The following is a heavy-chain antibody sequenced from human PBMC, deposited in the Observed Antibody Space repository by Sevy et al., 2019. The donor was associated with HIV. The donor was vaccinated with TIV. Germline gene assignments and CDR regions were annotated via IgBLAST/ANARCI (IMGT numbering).Heavy chain of an antibody. CDR1: GYTLTELS. CDR2: FDPEDGET. CDR3: ATLEGIEYYFDY. Sequence: ASVKVSCKVSGYTLTELSMHWVRQAPGKGLEWMGGFDPEDGETIYAQKFQGRVTMTEDTSTDKAYMELSSLRSEDTAVYYCATLEGIEYYFDYWGQGTLVTVSS. V-gene: IGHV1-24*01. J-gene: IGHJ4*02.